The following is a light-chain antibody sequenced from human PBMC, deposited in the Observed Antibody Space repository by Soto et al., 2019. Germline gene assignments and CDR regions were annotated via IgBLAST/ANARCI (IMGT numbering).Light chain of an antibody. CDR1: QSVSSSY. V-gene: IGKV3-20*01. J-gene: IGKJ1*01. CDR2: GAS. CDR3: QQYDSSHPWT. Sequence: EILLAQSPGTRSLSPGERATLSCRASQSVSSSYLAWYQQKPGQATRLIIYGASSRANGIPDRFSGSGSGTDFTLTISRLEPEDFAVYYCQQYDSSHPWTFGQGTKVDIK.